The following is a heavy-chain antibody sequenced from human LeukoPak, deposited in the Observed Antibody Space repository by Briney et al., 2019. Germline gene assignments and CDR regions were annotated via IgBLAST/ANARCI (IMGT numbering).Heavy chain of an antibody. Sequence: SETLSLTCTVSGGSISSSNYYWGWIRQPPGKGLEWLGTIYYTGRMFYSPSLKSRVTVSVDTSKNQFSLKLSCVTAADTAVYYCARWEGGSYYDFDYWGQGTLVTVSS. V-gene: IGHV4-39*01. CDR3: ARWEGGSYYDFDY. J-gene: IGHJ4*02. CDR1: GGSISSSNYY. D-gene: IGHD1-26*01. CDR2: IYYTGRM.